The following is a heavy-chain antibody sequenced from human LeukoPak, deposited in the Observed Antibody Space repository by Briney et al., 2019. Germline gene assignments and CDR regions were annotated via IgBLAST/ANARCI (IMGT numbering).Heavy chain of an antibody. J-gene: IGHJ4*02. CDR1: GYTFTGYY. D-gene: IGHD3-3*01. CDR2: INPNSGGT. V-gene: IGHV1-2*02. CDR3: ARGAPYYDFWSGPES. Sequence: ASVKVSCKASGYTFTGYYMHWVRQAPGQGVEGMGWINPNSGGTNYAQKFQGRVTMTRDTSISTAYMELSRLRSDDTAVYYCARGAPYYDFWSGPESGGQGTLVTVSS.